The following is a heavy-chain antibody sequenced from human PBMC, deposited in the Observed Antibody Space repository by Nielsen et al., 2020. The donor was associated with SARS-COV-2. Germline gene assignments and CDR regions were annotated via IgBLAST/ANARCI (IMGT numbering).Heavy chain of an antibody. CDR3: AKGPSAVPGNWFDP. Sequence: WIRQPPGKGLEWVAVISYDGSNKYYADSVKGRFTISRDNSKNTPYLQMNSLRAEDTAVYYCAKGPSAVPGNWFDPWGQGTLVTVSS. J-gene: IGHJ5*02. V-gene: IGHV3-30*18. D-gene: IGHD6-25*01. CDR2: ISYDGSNK.